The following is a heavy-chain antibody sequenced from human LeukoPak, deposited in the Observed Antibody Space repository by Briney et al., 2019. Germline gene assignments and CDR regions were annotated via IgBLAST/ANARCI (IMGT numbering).Heavy chain of an antibody. J-gene: IGHJ4*02. V-gene: IGHV3-21*03. CDR3: ARLLYDYIWGSSRSYYFDL. D-gene: IGHD3-16*02. CDR2: ISSSSTYT. Sequence: GGSLRLSCAASGFTFSSYSMNWVRQAPGRGLEWVSSISSSSTYTCYADSLKGRFTISRDNAKNSVYLQVNSLRAEDTAVYYCARLLYDYIWGSSRSYYFDLWGQGTLVTVSS. CDR1: GFTFSSYS.